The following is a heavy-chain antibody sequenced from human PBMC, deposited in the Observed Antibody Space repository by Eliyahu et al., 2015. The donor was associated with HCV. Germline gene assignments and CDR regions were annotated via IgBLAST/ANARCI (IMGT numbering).Heavy chain of an antibody. CDR3: ASGGGGIAVAGTGGWFDP. CDR1: GGXITTYY. J-gene: IGHJ5*02. CDR2: IPSSGGT. Sequence: QVQLQESGPGLVKPSETLSLTCTVXGGXITTYYWSWIRQPPGKGLEWIGSIPSSGGTXHNPPLKXRVTISVDTSQNQFSLNLTSVTAADTAVYYCASGGGGIAVAGTGGWFDPWGQGTPVTVSS. V-gene: IGHV4-59*13. D-gene: IGHD6-19*01.